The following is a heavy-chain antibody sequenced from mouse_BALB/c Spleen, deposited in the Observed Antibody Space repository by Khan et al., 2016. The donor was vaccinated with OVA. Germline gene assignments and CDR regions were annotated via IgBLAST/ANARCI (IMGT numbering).Heavy chain of an antibody. D-gene: IGHD2-4*01. CDR1: VFSLTSYG. CDR2: IWSGGST. J-gene: IGHJ3*01. V-gene: IGHV2-2*02. Sequence: QVQLKESGPGLVQPSQSLSITCTVSVFSLTSYGVHWVRQSPGKGLEWLGVIWSGGSTDYNAAFISRLSISKDNSKSQVFFKLNNLQANDTAIYYCARYYDYDEGLSYWGQGTLVTVSA. CDR3: ARYYDYDEGLSY.